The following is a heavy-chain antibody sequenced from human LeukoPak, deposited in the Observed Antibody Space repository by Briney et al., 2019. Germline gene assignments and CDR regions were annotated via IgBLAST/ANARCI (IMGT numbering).Heavy chain of an antibody. D-gene: IGHD3-3*01. Sequence: GGSLRLSCAASGFIFSNYNMNWVRQAPGKGPEWVSSISGSGITTNYADSVKGRFTISREYSNNTLYLQMSSLRAEDTAIYYCAKETALVGGHAAIFDHWGQGTLVTVSS. CDR2: ISGSGITT. J-gene: IGHJ4*02. V-gene: IGHV3-23*01. CDR1: GFIFSNYN. CDR3: AKETALVGGHAAIFDH.